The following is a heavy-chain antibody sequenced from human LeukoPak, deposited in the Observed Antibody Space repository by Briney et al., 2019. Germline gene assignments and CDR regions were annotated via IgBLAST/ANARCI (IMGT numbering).Heavy chain of an antibody. D-gene: IGHD3-16*01. CDR2: ISGDGGTT. CDR3: ARRRGPRGYVDY. J-gene: IGHJ4*02. V-gene: IGHV3-43*02. Sequence: GGSLRLSCAASGFTFDDYVMYWVRQAPEKGLELISLISGDGGTTYHVDSVKGRFTISRDNSKNSLYLQMNSLGIEDTALYYCARRRGPRGYVDYWGQGTLVTVSS. CDR1: GFTFDDYV.